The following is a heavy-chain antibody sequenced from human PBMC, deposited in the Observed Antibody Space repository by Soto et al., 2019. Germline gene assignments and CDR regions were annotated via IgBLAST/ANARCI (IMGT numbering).Heavy chain of an antibody. D-gene: IGHD6-19*01. CDR2: ISAYNGNT. V-gene: IGHV1-18*04. Sequence: ASVKVSCKASGYTFTSYGISWVRQAPGQGLEWMGWISAYNGNTNYAQKLQGRVTMTTDTSTSTAYMELRSLRSDDTAVYYCARQRSSGWYGGDWFDPWGQGTLVTVSS. CDR1: GYTFTSYG. CDR3: ARQRSSGWYGGDWFDP. J-gene: IGHJ5*02.